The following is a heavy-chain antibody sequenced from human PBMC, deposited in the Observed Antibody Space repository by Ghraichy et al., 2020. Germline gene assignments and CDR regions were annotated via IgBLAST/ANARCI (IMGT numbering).Heavy chain of an antibody. Sequence: SQTLSLTCAISGDSVSSNSAAWNWIRQSPSRGLEWLGRTYYRSKWYNDYAVSVKSRITINPDTSKNQFSLQLNSVTPEDTAVYYCARGNWNYANIRRGRYYYYYMDVWGKGTTVTVSS. D-gene: IGHD1-7*01. V-gene: IGHV6-1*01. CDR3: ARGNWNYANIRRGRYYYYYMDV. CDR1: GDSVSSNSAA. CDR2: TYYRSKWYN. J-gene: IGHJ6*03.